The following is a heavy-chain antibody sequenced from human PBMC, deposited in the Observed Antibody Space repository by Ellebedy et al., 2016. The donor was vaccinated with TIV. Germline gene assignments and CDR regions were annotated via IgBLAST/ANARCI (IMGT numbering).Heavy chain of an antibody. CDR2: ISSSSRYT. Sequence: PGGSLRLSCAASEFTLSSYSMHWVRQAPGKGLEWVSSISSSSRYTDYADSVKGRFTISRDNAKNSLYLQMNSLRAEDTAVYFCARELAVAGNKIDYWGQGTLVTVSS. D-gene: IGHD6-19*01. J-gene: IGHJ4*02. CDR3: ARELAVAGNKIDY. V-gene: IGHV3-21*01. CDR1: EFTLSSYS.